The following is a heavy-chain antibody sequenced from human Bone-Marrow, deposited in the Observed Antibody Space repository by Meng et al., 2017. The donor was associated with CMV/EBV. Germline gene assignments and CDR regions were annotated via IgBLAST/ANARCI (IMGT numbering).Heavy chain of an antibody. V-gene: IGHV3-11*04. CDR1: GFTFSDYY. D-gene: IGHD3-9*01. CDR2: ISTSGRVK. Sequence: GESLKISCAASGFTFSDYYMNWVRQAPGKGLECVSYISTSGRVKYYADSVKGRFTISRDNAKNSVFLQMNSLRAEDTALYYCARLDPHRNYGMDVWGQGTTVTVSS. CDR3: ARLDPHRNYGMDV. J-gene: IGHJ6*02.